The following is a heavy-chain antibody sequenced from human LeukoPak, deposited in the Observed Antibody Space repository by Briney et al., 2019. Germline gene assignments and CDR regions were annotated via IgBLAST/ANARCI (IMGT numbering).Heavy chain of an antibody. J-gene: IGHJ4*02. CDR1: LSTLSTYW. CDR3: ARETRGTVGSY. Sequence: PGGSLRLSCAASLSTLSTYWMTWFRQTPGGGLEWVASLKQDGSDKYYVDSVKGRFTISRGNAGNSLYLQMNSLRAEDTAAYYCARETRGTVGSYWGQGTLVTVSS. D-gene: IGHD1-26*01. CDR2: LKQDGSDK. V-gene: IGHV3-7*05.